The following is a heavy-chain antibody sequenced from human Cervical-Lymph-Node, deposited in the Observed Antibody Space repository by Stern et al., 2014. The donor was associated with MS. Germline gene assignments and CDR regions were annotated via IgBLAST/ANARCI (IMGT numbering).Heavy chain of an antibody. J-gene: IGHJ3*02. V-gene: IGHV1-18*01. CDR2: ISAYNGTT. Sequence: QVQVVQSGAEVKKPGASVKVSCKASGYTFTSYGISWVRQAPGHVLQWMGWISAYNGTTNYAQTLQCRVTMTTDISTSTAYMELRSLRSDETAVYYCARGLLGSENAFDIWGQGTMVTVSS. CDR3: ARGLLGSENAFDI. D-gene: IGHD2-15*01. CDR1: GYTFTSYG.